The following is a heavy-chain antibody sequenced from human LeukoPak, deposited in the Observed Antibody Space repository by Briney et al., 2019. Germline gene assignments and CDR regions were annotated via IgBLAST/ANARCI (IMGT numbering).Heavy chain of an antibody. D-gene: IGHD5-24*01. CDR3: ARGVKLRARDRGYYYYYMDV. J-gene: IGHJ6*03. Sequence: PSETLSLTCTVSGYSISSGYYWGWIRQPPGKGLEWIGSIYHSGSTYYNPSLKSRVTISVDTSKNQFSLKLSSVTAADTAVYYCARGVKLRARDRGYYYYYMDVWGKGTTVTVSS. V-gene: IGHV4-38-2*02. CDR1: GYSISSGYY. CDR2: IYHSGST.